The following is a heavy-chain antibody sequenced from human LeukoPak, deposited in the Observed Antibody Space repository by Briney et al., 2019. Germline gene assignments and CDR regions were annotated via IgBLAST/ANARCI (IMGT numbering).Heavy chain of an antibody. CDR2: INTGSGYT. D-gene: IGHD2-2*01. CDR1: GYTFSSYA. J-gene: IGHJ6*02. Sequence: EASVKVSCKASGYTFSSYAMHWVRQAPGQGLEWMGWINTGSGYTKYSQRFQGRVTITRDTSARTAYMELSSLRAEGTAVYYCARETFGTSRPSDFWGQGTTVTVSS. V-gene: IGHV1-3*04. CDR3: ARETFGTSRPSDF.